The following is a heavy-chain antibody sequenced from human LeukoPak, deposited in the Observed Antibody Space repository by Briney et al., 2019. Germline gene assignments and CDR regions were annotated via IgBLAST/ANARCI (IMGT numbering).Heavy chain of an antibody. Sequence: SETLSLTCVVSGGSISGYHWSWIRQPPGKGLEWIGYIYYKGITNYNPSLKSRVTISLDMSKTQFSLNLSSVTAADTAVYYCARYRLYGDPTFFDYWGQGTLVTVSS. CDR1: GGSISGYH. J-gene: IGHJ4*02. D-gene: IGHD4-17*01. CDR2: IYYKGIT. V-gene: IGHV4-59*08. CDR3: ARYRLYGDPTFFDY.